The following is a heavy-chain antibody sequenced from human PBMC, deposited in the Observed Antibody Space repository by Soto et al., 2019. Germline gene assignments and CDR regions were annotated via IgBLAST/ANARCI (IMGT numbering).Heavy chain of an antibody. V-gene: IGHV3-53*01. CDR3: TRAGSDPGNFYISNYYAMDV. D-gene: IGHD3-10*01. Sequence: EVQLVESGGTSIQAGGSLRLSCAASGFSVSSDYMSWVRQAPGKGLEWVSLIYSGGDTYYADSVKGRFTISRDIFSNTIYLHMTSLRADDTAIYYCTRAGSDPGNFYISNYYAMDVWGRGTTVTVSS. CDR2: IYSGGDT. CDR1: GFSVSSDY. J-gene: IGHJ6*02.